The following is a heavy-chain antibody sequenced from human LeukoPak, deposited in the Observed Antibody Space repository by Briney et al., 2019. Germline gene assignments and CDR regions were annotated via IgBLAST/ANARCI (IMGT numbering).Heavy chain of an antibody. CDR3: ARDQSGLNYYYYGMDV. CDR1: GYSFTSNY. V-gene: IGHV1-69*13. Sequence: SVKVSCKASGYSFTSNYIHWVRQAPGQGLEWMGGIIPIFGTANYAQKFRGRVTITADESTSTAYMELSSLRSEDTAVYYCARDQSGLNYYYYGMDVWGQGTTVTVSS. CDR2: IIPIFGTA. J-gene: IGHJ6*02. D-gene: IGHD3-3*01.